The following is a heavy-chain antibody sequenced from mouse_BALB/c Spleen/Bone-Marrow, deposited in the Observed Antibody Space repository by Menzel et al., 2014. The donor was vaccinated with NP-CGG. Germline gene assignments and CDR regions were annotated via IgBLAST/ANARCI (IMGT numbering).Heavy chain of an antibody. D-gene: IGHD2-2*01. CDR2: IWAGGST. CDR1: GFSLTSYG. Sequence: VQLVESGPGLVAPSQSLSIPCTASGFSLTSYGVHWVRQPPGKGLEWLGVIWAGGSTNYNSALMSRLSISKDNSKSQIFLKMNSLQTDDTAMYYCARDREYGYYYAMDYWGQGTSVTVSS. CDR3: ARDREYGYYYAMDY. J-gene: IGHJ4*01. V-gene: IGHV2-9*02.